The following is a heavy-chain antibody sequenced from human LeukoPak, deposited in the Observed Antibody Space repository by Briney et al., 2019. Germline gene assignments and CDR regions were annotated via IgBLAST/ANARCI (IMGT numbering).Heavy chain of an antibody. Sequence: ASVKVSCKASGYTFTSYGISWVRQPPAQGLEWMGWISAYNCNTNYAQKLQGRVTMTTDTSTSTAYMELRSLRSDDTAVYYCARGVTIFGGPGWFDPWGQGTLVTVSS. D-gene: IGHD3-3*01. CDR3: ARGVTIFGGPGWFDP. CDR2: ISAYNCNT. CDR1: GYTFTSYG. J-gene: IGHJ5*02. V-gene: IGHV1-18*01.